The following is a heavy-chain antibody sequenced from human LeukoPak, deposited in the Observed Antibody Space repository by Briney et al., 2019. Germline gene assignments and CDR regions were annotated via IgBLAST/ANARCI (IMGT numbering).Heavy chain of an antibody. CDR1: DVSISSYY. Sequence: PSETLSLTCTVSDVSISSYYWSWIRQPPGKGLEWIGYTSYSGNTNHNPSLKSRVTVSLDTSKNQFSLKVNSVTAADTAVYYCARHLSSSGNGFQYWGQGTLVTVSS. D-gene: IGHD6-25*01. CDR2: TSYSGNT. CDR3: ARHLSSSGNGFQY. V-gene: IGHV4-59*08. J-gene: IGHJ1*01.